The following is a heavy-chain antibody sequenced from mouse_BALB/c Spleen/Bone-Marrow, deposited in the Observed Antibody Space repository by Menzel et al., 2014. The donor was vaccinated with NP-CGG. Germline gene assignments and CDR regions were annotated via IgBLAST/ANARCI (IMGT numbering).Heavy chain of an antibody. D-gene: IGHD2-3*01. CDR1: GYTFTNNW. Sequence: LVESGAELAKSGASVKMSCKASGYTFTNNWMHWVKQRPGQGLEWVGYINPSTGFTEYNQKFKDKATLTADKTSSTAYMQQNSLTSEDSAVYHCARLKNYEFDYWGQGTLFTFSA. V-gene: IGHV1-7*01. J-gene: IGHJ3*01. CDR3: ARLKNYEFDY. CDR2: INPSTGFT.